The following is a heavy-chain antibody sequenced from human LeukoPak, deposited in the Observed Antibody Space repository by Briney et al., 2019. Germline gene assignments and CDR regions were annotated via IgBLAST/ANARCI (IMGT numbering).Heavy chain of an antibody. CDR1: GGTFSSYA. V-gene: IGHV1-69*04. CDR2: IIPILGIA. Sequence: SVKVSCKASGGTFSSYAIGWVRQAPGQGLEWMGRIIPILGIANYAQKFQGRVTITADKSTSTAYMELSSLRSEDTAVYYCARGGYSGYNTGFSFDYWGQGTLVTVSS. CDR3: ARGGYSGYNTGFSFDY. D-gene: IGHD5-12*01. J-gene: IGHJ4*02.